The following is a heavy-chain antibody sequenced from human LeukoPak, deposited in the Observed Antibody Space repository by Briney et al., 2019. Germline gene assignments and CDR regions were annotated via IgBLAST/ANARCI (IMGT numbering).Heavy chain of an antibody. CDR2: INHSGST. D-gene: IGHD5-24*01. CDR3: ARGRAATTY. V-gene: IGHV4-34*01. Sequence: SETLSLTCAVHGGSFSGYYWSWIRQPPGKGLEWIGEINHSGSTNYNPSLKSRVTISVDTSKNQFSLKLSSVTGADTAVYYCARGRAATTYWGQGTLVTVSS. J-gene: IGHJ4*02. CDR1: GGSFSGYY.